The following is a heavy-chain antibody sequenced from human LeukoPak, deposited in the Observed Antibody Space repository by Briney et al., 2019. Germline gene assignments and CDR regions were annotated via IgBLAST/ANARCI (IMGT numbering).Heavy chain of an antibody. V-gene: IGHV4-39*07. CDR1: GGSISSSSYY. CDR2: IYYSGST. J-gene: IGHJ2*01. CDR3: ARLEWLVTWYFDL. Sequence: PSETLSLTCTVSGGSISSSSYYWGWIRQPPGKGLEWIGSIYYSGSTYYNPSLKSRVTISVDTSKNQFSLKLSSVTAADTAVYYCARLEWLVTWYFDLWGRGTLVTVSS. D-gene: IGHD6-19*01.